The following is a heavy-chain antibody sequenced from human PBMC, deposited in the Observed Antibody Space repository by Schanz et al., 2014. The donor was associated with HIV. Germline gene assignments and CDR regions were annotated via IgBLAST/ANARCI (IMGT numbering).Heavy chain of an antibody. J-gene: IGHJ4*02. D-gene: IGHD3-9*01. CDR2: ISYDGSSK. CDR3: ARGRDFFDWSYYPYY. CDR1: GFIFSSYG. V-gene: IGHV3-30*03. Sequence: QVQPVESGGGVVQPGRSQRLSCAASGFIFSSYGMHWVRQAPGKGLEWVAVISYDGSSKYYADSVQGRFTISRDISKNTLYLQMNSLRAEDTAVYYCARGRDFFDWSYYPYYWGQGTPVTVSS.